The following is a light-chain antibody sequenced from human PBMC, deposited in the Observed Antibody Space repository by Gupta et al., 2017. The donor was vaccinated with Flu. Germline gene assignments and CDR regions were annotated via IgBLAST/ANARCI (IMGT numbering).Light chain of an antibody. Sequence: QSALTQPASVSGSPGQSITISCTGTSSDVGAYNYVSWYQQHPGKAPKLMTYEVSNRPSGVSNRFSASKSDNTASLTISGLQAEDEADYYCSSYTGSVTVFGGGTKVTVL. CDR1: SSDVGAYNY. CDR2: EVS. V-gene: IGLV2-14*01. CDR3: SSYTGSVTV. J-gene: IGLJ3*02.